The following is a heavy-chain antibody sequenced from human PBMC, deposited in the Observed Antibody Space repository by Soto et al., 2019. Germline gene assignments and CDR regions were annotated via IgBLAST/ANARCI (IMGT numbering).Heavy chain of an antibody. J-gene: IGHJ4*02. D-gene: IGHD3-10*01. CDR1: GFSLSTSGMC. V-gene: IGHV2-70*11. CDR3: ARIRVVRGVIVQFVY. Sequence: VSGPTLVNPTQTLTLTCTFSGFSLSTSGMCVSWIRQPPGKALEWLARIDWDDDKYYSTSLKTRLTISKDTSKNQVVLTMTNMDPVDTATYYCARIRVVRGVIVQFVYWGQGTLVTVSS. CDR2: IDWDDDK.